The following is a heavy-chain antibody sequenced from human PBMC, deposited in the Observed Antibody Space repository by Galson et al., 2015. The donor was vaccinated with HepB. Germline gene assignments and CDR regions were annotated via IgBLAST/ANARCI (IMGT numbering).Heavy chain of an antibody. Sequence: SLRLSCAASGFTFSSYAMSWVRQAPGKGLEWVSAISGSGGSTYYADSVKGRFTISRDNSKNTLYLQMNSLRAEDTAVYYCATLPGPPPIYEFDYWGQGTLVTVSS. V-gene: IGHV3-23*01. CDR2: ISGSGGST. D-gene: IGHD1-14*01. J-gene: IGHJ4*02. CDR3: ATLPGPPPIYEFDY. CDR1: GFTFSSYA.